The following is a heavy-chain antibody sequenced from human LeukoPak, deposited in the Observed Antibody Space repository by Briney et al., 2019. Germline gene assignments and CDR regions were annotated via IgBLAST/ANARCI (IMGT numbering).Heavy chain of an antibody. CDR3: AKDARGNYVAWIDP. CDR1: GFTFSSYA. CDR2: ISESGGST. D-gene: IGHD4-11*01. J-gene: IGHJ5*02. V-gene: IGHV3-23*01. Sequence: GGSLRLSCAASGFTFSSYAMSWVRQAPGKGLEWVSAISESGGSTYHADSVKGRFTIPRDNSKNTLYLQMSSLRAEDTAVYYCAKDARGNYVAWIDPWGQGTLVTVSS.